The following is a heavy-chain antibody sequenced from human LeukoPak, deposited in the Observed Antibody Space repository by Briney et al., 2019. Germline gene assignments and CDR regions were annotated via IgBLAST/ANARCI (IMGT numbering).Heavy chain of an antibody. Sequence: GGSLRLSCAASGFTFSSCWMSWVRQAPGKGLEWVANIKQDGSEKYYVDSVKGRFTISRDNAKNSLYLQMNSLRAEDTAVYYCARGDDYNDYWGQGTLVTVSS. V-gene: IGHV3-7*01. CDR3: ARGDDYNDY. CDR1: GFTFSSCW. CDR2: IKQDGSEK. J-gene: IGHJ4*02.